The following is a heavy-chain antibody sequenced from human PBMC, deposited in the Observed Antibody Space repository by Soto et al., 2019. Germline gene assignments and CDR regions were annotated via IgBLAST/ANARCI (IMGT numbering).Heavy chain of an antibody. CDR2: IYYSGST. Sequence: QLQLQESGPGLVKPSETLSLTCTVSGGSISSSSYYWGWIRQPPGKGLEWIGSIYYSGSTYYNPSLKSRVTISVDTSKNLFSLKLSSVTAADTAVYYCARHVSGWRYYYGMDVWGQGTTVTVSS. D-gene: IGHD6-19*01. V-gene: IGHV4-39*01. CDR3: ARHVSGWRYYYGMDV. CDR1: GGSISSSSYY. J-gene: IGHJ6*02.